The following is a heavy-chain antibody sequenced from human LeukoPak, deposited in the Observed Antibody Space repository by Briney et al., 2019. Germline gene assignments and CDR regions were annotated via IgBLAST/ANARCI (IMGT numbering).Heavy chain of an antibody. Sequence: GGSLRLSRAASGFTFSTYEMNWVRQAPGKGLEWVSHISSSGSTTYYADSVKGRFTISRDNAKNSLYLQMNSLRAEDTAVYYCASPQYYFDYWGQGTLVTVSS. V-gene: IGHV3-48*03. CDR2: ISSSGSTT. J-gene: IGHJ4*02. D-gene: IGHD5-24*01. CDR3: ASPQYYFDY. CDR1: GFTFSTYE.